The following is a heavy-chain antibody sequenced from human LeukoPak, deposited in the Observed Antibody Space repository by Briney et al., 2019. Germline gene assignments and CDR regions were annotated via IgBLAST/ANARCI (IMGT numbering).Heavy chain of an antibody. CDR1: GGSISSSSYY. D-gene: IGHD3-3*01. Sequence: PSETLSLTCTVSGGSISSSSYYWGWIRQPPGKGLEWIGSIYYSGSTYYNPSLKSRVTISVDTSKNQFPLKLSSVTAADTAVYYCARPSTIFGVVTDYWGQGTLVTVSS. J-gene: IGHJ4*02. CDR2: IYYSGST. V-gene: IGHV4-39*01. CDR3: ARPSTIFGVVTDY.